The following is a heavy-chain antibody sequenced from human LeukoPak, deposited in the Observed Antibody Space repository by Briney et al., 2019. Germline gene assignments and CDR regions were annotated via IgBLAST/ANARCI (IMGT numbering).Heavy chain of an antibody. J-gene: IGHJ5*02. CDR1: GFTFTSDA. CDR3: AKCSTSAYTTGWCNWIDP. CDR2: TVSRGTT. D-gene: IGHD6-19*01. V-gene: IGHV3-23*01. Sequence: GGSLRLSCVASGFTFTSDAMNWVRQAPGKGLEWVSSTVSRGTTQYADSVKGRFTVSRDTSKITLYLQMNSLRADDTAVYYCAKCSTSAYTTGWCNWIDPWGQGTLVTVSS.